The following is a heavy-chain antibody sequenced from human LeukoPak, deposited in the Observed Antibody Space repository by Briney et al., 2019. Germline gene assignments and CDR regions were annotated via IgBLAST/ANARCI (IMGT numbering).Heavy chain of an antibody. V-gene: IGHV3-69-1*01. D-gene: IGHD1-26*01. CDR2: ISTGTYI. CDR1: GFTFSDYY. J-gene: IGHJ4*02. Sequence: GGSLRLSCAASGFTFSDYYMNWVRQAPGKGLEWISHISTGTYIAYTDSVRGRFTISRDNAKNSLYLQMNSLRAEDTAVYYCARTSGSFVFDYWGQGTLVTVSS. CDR3: ARTSGSFVFDY.